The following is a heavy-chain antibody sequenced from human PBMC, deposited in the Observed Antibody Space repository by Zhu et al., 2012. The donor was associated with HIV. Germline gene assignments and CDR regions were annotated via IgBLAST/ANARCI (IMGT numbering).Heavy chain of an antibody. CDR3: ARHPPVDTAMGTNYYYYYMDV. CDR1: GYSISSGYY. V-gene: IGHV4-38-2*01. J-gene: IGHJ6*03. D-gene: IGHD5-18*01. Sequence: QVQLQESGPGLVKPSETLSLTCAVSGYSISSGYYWGWIRQPPGKGLEWIGSIYHSGSTYYNPSLKSRVTISVDTSKNQFSLKLSSVTAADTAVYYCARHPPVDTAMGTNYYYYYMDVWGKGTTVTVSS. CDR2: IYHSGST.